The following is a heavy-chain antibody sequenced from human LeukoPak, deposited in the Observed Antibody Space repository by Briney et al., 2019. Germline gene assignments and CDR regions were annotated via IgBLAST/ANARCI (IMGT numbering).Heavy chain of an antibody. V-gene: IGHV3-53*01. Sequence: PGGSLRLSCATSGFTVNNNYMSWVRQAPGKGLEWVAVIYSGGSTYYADSVQGRFSISRDDSKNTLYLQMNSLRAEDTAIYYCAKDKYSPVRGISHAAYYFDYWGPGTLVTVSS. CDR1: GFTVNNNY. J-gene: IGHJ4*02. CDR3: AKDKYSPVRGISHAAYYFDY. CDR2: IYSGGST. D-gene: IGHD1-14*01.